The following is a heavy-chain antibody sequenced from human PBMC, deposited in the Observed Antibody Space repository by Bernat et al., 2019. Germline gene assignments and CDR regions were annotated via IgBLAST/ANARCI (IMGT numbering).Heavy chain of an antibody. Sequence: QVQLVESGGGVVQPGRSLRLSCAASGFTFSSYGMHWVRQAPGKGLEWVAVIWYDGSNKYYADSVKGRFTISRDNSKNTLYLQMNSLRAEDTAVYYCAASGYYSKGYFDYWGQGTLVTVSS. CDR3: AASGYYSKGYFDY. D-gene: IGHD3-3*01. V-gene: IGHV3-33*01. CDR1: GFTFSSYG. CDR2: IWYDGSNK. J-gene: IGHJ4*02.